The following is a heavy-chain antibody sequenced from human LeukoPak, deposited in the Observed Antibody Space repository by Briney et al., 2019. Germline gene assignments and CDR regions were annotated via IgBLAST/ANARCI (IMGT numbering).Heavy chain of an antibody. J-gene: IGHJ4*02. CDR3: AKDGDYYDSSGYHYFDY. CDR1: GFTFDDYA. CDR2: ISWNSGSI. D-gene: IGHD3-22*01. V-gene: IGHV3-9*01. Sequence: GGSLRLSCAASGFTFDDYAMHWVRQAPGKGLEWVSGISWNSGSIGYADSVKGRFTISRDNAKNSLYLQMNSLRAEDTALYYCAKDGDYYDSSGYHYFDYWGQGTLVTVSS.